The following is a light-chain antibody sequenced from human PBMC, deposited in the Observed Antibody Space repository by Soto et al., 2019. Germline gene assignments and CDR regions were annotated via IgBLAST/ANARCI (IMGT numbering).Light chain of an antibody. CDR3: RQYGRSPRYT. V-gene: IGKV3-20*01. CDR2: GAS. J-gene: IGKJ2*01. CDR1: QSVSSSY. Sequence: EIVLTQAPGTLSLSPGERATRSCRASQSVSSSYLAWYQQKPGQAPRLRIYGASSMANGIPDRFSGSGSGTGLTLNISRLEPEDFAVYYCRQYGRSPRYTFGQGTKLEIK.